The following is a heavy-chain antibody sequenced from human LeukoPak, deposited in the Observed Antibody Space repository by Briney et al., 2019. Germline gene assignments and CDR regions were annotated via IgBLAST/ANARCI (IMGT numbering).Heavy chain of an antibody. Sequence: PSETLSLTCTISDGSISTYYWSWIRQPPGKGLEWIGYVYYSGSADYNPSLRSRVTLSVDTSKNQFSLTLTSVTAADTAMYYCATTTIGSSSSYYFDYWGRRTLVTVSS. CDR3: ATTTIGSSSSYYFDY. V-gene: IGHV4-59*03. CDR2: VYYSGSA. J-gene: IGHJ4*02. D-gene: IGHD6-6*01. CDR1: DGSISTYY.